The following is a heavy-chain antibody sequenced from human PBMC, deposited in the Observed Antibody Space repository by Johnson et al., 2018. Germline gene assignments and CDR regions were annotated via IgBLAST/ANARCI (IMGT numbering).Heavy chain of an antibody. J-gene: IGHJ6*02. CDR1: GFTFGDYA. D-gene: IGHD2-2*01. V-gene: IGHV3-49*05. CDR2: IRSKDYGGTT. CDR3: TREDLIVVPAGYYYYGMDV. Sequence: VPLVESGGCLVKPGRSLRLPCTASGFTFGDYAMSWFRPAPGKGLEWVVFIRSKDYGGTTEYAASVKGRFTISRDDTKSNAYLQMNSLKTEDTAVYYCTREDLIVVPAGYYYYGMDVWGQGTTVTVSS.